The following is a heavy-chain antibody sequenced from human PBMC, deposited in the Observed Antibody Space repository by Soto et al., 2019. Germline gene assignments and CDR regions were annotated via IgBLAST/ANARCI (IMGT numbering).Heavy chain of an antibody. CDR1: GDTFKNCV. V-gene: IGHV1-69*01. J-gene: IGHJ6*02. D-gene: IGHD3-10*01. CDR2: IIPLFGTT. CDR3: AAELGFGKLSVV. Sequence: QVQVVQSGVEVRRPGSSVKVSCKASGDTFKNCVISWVRQAPGQGIEWMGGIIPLFGTTDFAQRFQGRLTITTDESTTTAYMELSRLRSEDTATYYGAAELGFGKLSVVWGQGTTVIVSS.